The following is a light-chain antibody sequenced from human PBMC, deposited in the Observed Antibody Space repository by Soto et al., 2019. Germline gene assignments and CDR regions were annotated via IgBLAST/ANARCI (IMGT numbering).Light chain of an antibody. CDR1: QSVSSSS. CDR3: QQYGGSPRT. J-gene: IGKJ1*01. Sequence: EIVLTQSPGTLSLSPGERATLSCRASQSVSSSSLAWYQQKRGQAPRLLIHDASSRATGIPGRFSGSGSGTDFTLTISRLEPEDFAVYYCQQYGGSPRTFGQGTKEDIK. CDR2: DAS. V-gene: IGKV3-20*01.